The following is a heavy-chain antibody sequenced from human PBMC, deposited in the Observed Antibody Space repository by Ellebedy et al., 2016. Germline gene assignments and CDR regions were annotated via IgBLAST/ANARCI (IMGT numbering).Heavy chain of an antibody. CDR2: IYDYSGVT. V-gene: IGHV4-59*01. D-gene: IGHD6-19*01. CDR3: ARLWYINGWSPNWFNP. CDR1: GGSINSFY. J-gene: IGHJ5*02. Sequence: SETLSLTCNVSGGSINSFYWSWIRQPPGKGLEWIGYIYDYSGVTKYSPSLKSRLTLSLDTSKKQFSLELRSVTPADTAVYYCARLWYINGWSPNWFNPWGKGIQVTVSS.